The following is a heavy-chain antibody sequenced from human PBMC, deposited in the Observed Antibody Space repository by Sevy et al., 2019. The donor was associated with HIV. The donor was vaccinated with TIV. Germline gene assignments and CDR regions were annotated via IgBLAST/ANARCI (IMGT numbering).Heavy chain of an antibody. V-gene: IGHV1-8*01. D-gene: IGHD2-2*01. J-gene: IGHJ6*02. CDR3: ARSGVVVPAAMKEIDYYYGMDV. CDR2: MNPNSGNT. Sequence: ASVKVSCKASGYTFTSYDINWVRQATGQGLEWMGWMNPNSGNTGYAQKFQGRVTMTRNTSISTAYMELSSRRSEDTAVYYCARSGVVVPAAMKEIDYYYGMDVWGQGTTVTVSS. CDR1: GYTFTSYD.